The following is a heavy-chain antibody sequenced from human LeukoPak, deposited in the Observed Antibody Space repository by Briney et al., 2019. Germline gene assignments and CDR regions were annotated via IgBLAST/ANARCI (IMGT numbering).Heavy chain of an antibody. D-gene: IGHD3-22*01. V-gene: IGHV5-51*01. CDR1: GYSFTSYW. J-gene: IGHJ3*02. Sequence: ESLKISCKCSGYSFTSYWIGWVRQMPGKGLEWMGIIYPSDSDTQYSPSFQGQVTFSADKSFSTAYLQWSSLKASDTAIYYCATSFDTSGSDAFDIWGQGTMVTVSS. CDR3: ATSFDTSGSDAFDI. CDR2: IYPSDSDT.